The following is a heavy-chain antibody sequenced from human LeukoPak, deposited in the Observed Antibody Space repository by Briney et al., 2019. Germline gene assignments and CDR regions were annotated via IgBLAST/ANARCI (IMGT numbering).Heavy chain of an antibody. CDR2: INSDGINT. Sequence: GGSLRLSCAASGFTFSNYWMHWVRQAPGKGLVWVSRINSDGINTSYADSVKGRFTISRDNAKNTLNLQMNSLRAEDAAVYYCARDLGQYYDTSDNWFDPWGQGTLVTVSS. CDR1: GFTFSNYW. J-gene: IGHJ5*02. V-gene: IGHV3-74*01. CDR3: ARDLGQYYDTSDNWFDP. D-gene: IGHD3-22*01.